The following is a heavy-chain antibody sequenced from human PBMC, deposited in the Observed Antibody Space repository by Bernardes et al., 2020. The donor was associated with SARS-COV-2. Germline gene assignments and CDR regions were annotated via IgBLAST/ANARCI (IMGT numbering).Heavy chain of an antibody. Sequence: GRSLRLSCAASGFTLSSYGMNWIRQAPGKGLEWVSYISSSSSTISYADSVKGRFTISRDNAKNSLYLQMNSLRDEDTAVFYCASGQGSAFGWGQGTLVTVSS. V-gene: IGHV3-48*02. J-gene: IGHJ4*02. D-gene: IGHD3-16*01. CDR3: ASGQGSAFG. CDR2: ISSSSSTI. CDR1: GFTLSSYG.